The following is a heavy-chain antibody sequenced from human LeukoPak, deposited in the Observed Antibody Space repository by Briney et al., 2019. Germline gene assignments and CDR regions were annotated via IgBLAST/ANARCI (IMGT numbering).Heavy chain of an antibody. J-gene: IGHJ4*02. V-gene: IGHV4-59*08. CDR3: ARQADAVAGPTSFDY. D-gene: IGHD6-19*01. Sequence: SEALSLTCTVSGGSISSYYWSWIRQPPGKGLEWIGYIYYSGSTNYNPSLKSRVTISVDTSKNQFSLKLSSVTAAGTAVYYCARQADAVAGPTSFDYWGQGTLVTVSS. CDR2: IYYSGST. CDR1: GGSISSYY.